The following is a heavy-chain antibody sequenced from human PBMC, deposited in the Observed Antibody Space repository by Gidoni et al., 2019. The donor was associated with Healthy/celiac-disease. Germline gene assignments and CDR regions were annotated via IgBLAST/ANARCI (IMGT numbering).Heavy chain of an antibody. CDR1: GFTFDDYN. V-gene: IGHV3-43*01. CDR3: AKGQNTAGAFDI. Sequence: EVQLVESGGVVVRPGGSLRLSCAASGFTFDDYNMHWVRQAPGQGLGWVYLISWDGGSTYYADSVKGRFTISRDNSKNSLYLQMNSLRTEDTALYYCAKGQNTAGAFDIWGQGTMVTVSS. J-gene: IGHJ3*02. CDR2: ISWDGGST. D-gene: IGHD2-2*02.